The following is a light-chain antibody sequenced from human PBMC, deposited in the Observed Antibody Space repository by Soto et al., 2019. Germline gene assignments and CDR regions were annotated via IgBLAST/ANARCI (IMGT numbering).Light chain of an antibody. CDR1: QSVXIL. J-gene: IGKJ4*02. Sequence: IGLTHSPGTLSLSPGESVTLSCRASQSVXILLGCYQQKPGQAPRFLXPCATTRATGSPDRFSGSGSVTDFILTSSRLEPAYFAVYYCQQFRSDTRTFGGGTKVDIK. CDR3: QQFRSDTRT. CDR2: CAT. V-gene: IGKV3-20*01.